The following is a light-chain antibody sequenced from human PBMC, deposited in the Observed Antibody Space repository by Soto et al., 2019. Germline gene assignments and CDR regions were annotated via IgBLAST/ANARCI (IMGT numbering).Light chain of an antibody. Sequence: QSVLTQPPSVSGAPGQRVTISCTGSSSNIGAGYDVHWYQQLPGRAPKLLIYGNSNRPSGVPDGYSGSKSGTSASLAITGLQAEDEADYYCQSYDSRLSGSVFGGGTKLTVL. CDR3: QSYDSRLSGSV. V-gene: IGLV1-40*01. CDR2: GNS. CDR1: SSNIGAGYD. J-gene: IGLJ3*02.